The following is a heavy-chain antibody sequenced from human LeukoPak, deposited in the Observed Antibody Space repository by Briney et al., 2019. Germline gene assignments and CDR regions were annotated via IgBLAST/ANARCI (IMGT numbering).Heavy chain of an antibody. CDR1: GYTFTGYY. Sequence: ASVKVSCKASGYTFTGYYMHWVRQAPGQGLEWMGWINPNSGGTNYAQKFQGRVTMTRDTSISTAYMELSRLRSDDTAVYYCARAIVGYCSSTSCGRFDPWGQGTLVTVSS. CDR2: INPNSGGT. V-gene: IGHV1-2*02. J-gene: IGHJ5*02. CDR3: ARAIVGYCSSTSCGRFDP. D-gene: IGHD2-2*01.